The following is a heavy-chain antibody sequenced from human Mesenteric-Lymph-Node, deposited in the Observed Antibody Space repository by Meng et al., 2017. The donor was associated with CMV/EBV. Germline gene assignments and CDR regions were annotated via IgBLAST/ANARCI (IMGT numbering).Heavy chain of an antibody. CDR2: IIPILGIA. Sequence: TFSSYPISWVRQAPGQGLEWMGRIIPILGIANYAQKFQGRVTITADKSTSTAYMELSSLRSEDTAVYYCARDPTYYYDSSGYKLGYWGQGTLVTVSS. CDR3: ARDPTYYYDSSGYKLGY. CDR1: TFSSYP. V-gene: IGHV1-69*04. J-gene: IGHJ4*02. D-gene: IGHD3-22*01.